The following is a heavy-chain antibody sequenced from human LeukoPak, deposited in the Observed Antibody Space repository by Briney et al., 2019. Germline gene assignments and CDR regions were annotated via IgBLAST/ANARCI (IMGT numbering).Heavy chain of an antibody. CDR1: GFTFSSYE. J-gene: IGHJ6*02. CDR2: ISSSGSTI. CDR3: ARVGLLTGYYSLSYYYGMDV. D-gene: IGHD3-9*01. Sequence: PGGSLRLSCAASGFTFSSYEMNWVRQAPGKGREWVSYISSSGSTIYYVDSVKRRFTISRDKAKHSLYLQMNSLRAEDTAVYYCARVGLLTGYYSLSYYYGMDVWGQGTTVTVSS. V-gene: IGHV3-48*03.